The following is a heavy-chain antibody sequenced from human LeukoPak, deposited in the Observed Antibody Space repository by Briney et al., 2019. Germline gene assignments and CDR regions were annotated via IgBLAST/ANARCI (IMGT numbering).Heavy chain of an antibody. Sequence: PGGSLRLSCAASGFTFSSYEMNWVRQAPGKGLEWVSYISSSGSTIYYADSVKGRFTISRDNAKNSLYLQMNSLRAEDTAVYYCAKDYPLAAAGPTYFDYWGQGTLVTVSS. CDR3: AKDYPLAAAGPTYFDY. CDR2: ISSSGSTI. J-gene: IGHJ4*02. CDR1: GFTFSSYE. D-gene: IGHD6-13*01. V-gene: IGHV3-48*03.